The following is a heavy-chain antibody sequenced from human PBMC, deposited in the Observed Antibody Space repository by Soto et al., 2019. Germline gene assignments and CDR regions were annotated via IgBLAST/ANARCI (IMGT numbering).Heavy chain of an antibody. CDR3: ARDPNDDYGDYHPSDY. J-gene: IGHJ4*02. V-gene: IGHV1-69*13. CDR2: IIPIFGTA. CDR1: GYTFTSYG. D-gene: IGHD4-17*01. Sequence: SVKVSCKASGYTFTSYGISWVRQAPGQGLEWMGGIIPIFGTANYAQKFQGRVTITADESTSTAYMELSSLRSEDTAVYYCARDPNDDYGDYHPSDYWGQGTLVTVSS.